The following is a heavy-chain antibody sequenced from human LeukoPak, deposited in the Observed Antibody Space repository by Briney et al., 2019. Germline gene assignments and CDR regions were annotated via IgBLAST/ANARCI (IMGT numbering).Heavy chain of an antibody. CDR2: IKSDGSIT. CDR3: ARDGFLGPVTAYLDY. V-gene: IGHV3-74*01. CDR1: GFTFSGYA. D-gene: IGHD2-21*02. J-gene: IGHJ4*02. Sequence: TGGSLRLSCAASGFTFSGYAMHWVRQAPGKGLVWVSRIKSDGSITSYADSVMGRFTISRDNARSTLFLEMNSLRAEDSAVYYCARDGFLGPVTAYLDYWGQGTPVTVSS.